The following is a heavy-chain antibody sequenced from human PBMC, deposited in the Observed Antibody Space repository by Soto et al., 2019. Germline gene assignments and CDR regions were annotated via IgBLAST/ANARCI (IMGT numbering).Heavy chain of an antibody. D-gene: IGHD3-3*01. Sequence: GGSLRLSCAASGFTFSTYAMTWVRQAPGKGLEWVSSITGSGGTTHHADSVKGRFTITRDNSQSTLYLQMNSLRAEDTAVYYCARSPYYDFWSGNYGMDVWGQGTTVTVSS. J-gene: IGHJ6*02. V-gene: IGHV3-23*01. CDR1: GFTFSTYA. CDR2: ITGSGGTT. CDR3: ARSPYYDFWSGNYGMDV.